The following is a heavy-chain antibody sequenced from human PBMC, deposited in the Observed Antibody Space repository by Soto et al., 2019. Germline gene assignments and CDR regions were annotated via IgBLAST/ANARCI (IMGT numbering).Heavy chain of an antibody. CDR3: ARVPGYYDSSGYPTQYYFDY. CDR1: GYTFTSYY. V-gene: IGHV1-46*01. Sequence: ASVKVSCKASGYTFTSYYMRWVRQAPGQGREWMGIINPSGGSTSYAQKFQGRVTMTRDTSTSTVYMELSSLRSEDTAVYYCARVPGYYDSSGYPTQYYFDYWGQGTLVTVSS. CDR2: INPSGGST. J-gene: IGHJ4*02. D-gene: IGHD3-22*01.